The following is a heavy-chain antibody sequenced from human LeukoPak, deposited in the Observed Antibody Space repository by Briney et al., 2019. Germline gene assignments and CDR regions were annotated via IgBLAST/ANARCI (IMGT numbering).Heavy chain of an antibody. J-gene: IGHJ6*02. CDR3: ARVRKTNPDDDFWSGYYYYYGMDV. CDR2: IKQDGSEK. Sequence: GGSLRLSCAASGFTLSSHWMHWVRQAPGKGLVWVANIKQDGSEKYYVDSVEGRFTISRDNAKNSLYLQMNSLRAEDTAVYYCARVRKTNPDDDFWSGYYYYYGMDVWGQGTTVTVSS. V-gene: IGHV3-7*03. D-gene: IGHD3-3*01. CDR1: GFTLSSHW.